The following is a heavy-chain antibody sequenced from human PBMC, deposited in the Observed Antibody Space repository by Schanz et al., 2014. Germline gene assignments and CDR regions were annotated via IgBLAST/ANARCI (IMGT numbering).Heavy chain of an antibody. CDR3: TRSYYDFSWGSYRFRAFDI. J-gene: IGHJ3*02. CDR2: TNGDGTNA. V-gene: IGHV3-74*02. CDR1: GFTFSTYA. Sequence: VQMVESGGGVVQPGRSLRLSCAASGFTFSTYAMSWVRQAPGKGLEWVSCTNGDGTNAKYADSVKGRFTISRDNAKKTLSLQMISLRAEDTAIYFCTRSYYDFSWGSYRFRAFDIWGQGTTVIVSS. D-gene: IGHD3-16*02.